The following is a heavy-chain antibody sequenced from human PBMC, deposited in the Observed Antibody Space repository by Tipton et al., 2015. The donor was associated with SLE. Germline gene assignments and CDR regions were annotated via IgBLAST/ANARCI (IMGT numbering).Heavy chain of an antibody. CDR1: GFTFSSYA. D-gene: IGHD3-3*01. Sequence: SLRLSCAASGFTFSSYAMSWVRQSPGMGLEWVSLIYGGSATTYYADSVKGRFTISRDDSRNTLYLHMISLRAEDTAVYFCAKEGGITISGVAHDAFDVWGQETMVTISS. V-gene: IGHV3-23*03. J-gene: IGHJ3*01. CDR2: IYGGSATT. CDR3: AKEGGITISGVAHDAFDV.